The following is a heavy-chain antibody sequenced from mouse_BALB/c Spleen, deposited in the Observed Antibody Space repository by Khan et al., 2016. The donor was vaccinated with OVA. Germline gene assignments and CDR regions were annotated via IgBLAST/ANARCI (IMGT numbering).Heavy chain of an antibody. D-gene: IGHD4-1*01. Sequence: QVQLKQSGAELMKPGASVKISCTATGYTFSNYWIEWVKQRPGHGLEWIGEILPGRGNSNYNEKFKGKATFTADTSSNIAYMQLSSLTSEDSAVYYCARGAGTTYGMDDWGQGTSVTVSS. CDR1: GYTFSNYW. CDR3: ARGAGTTYGMDD. J-gene: IGHJ4*01. V-gene: IGHV1-9*01. CDR2: ILPGRGNS.